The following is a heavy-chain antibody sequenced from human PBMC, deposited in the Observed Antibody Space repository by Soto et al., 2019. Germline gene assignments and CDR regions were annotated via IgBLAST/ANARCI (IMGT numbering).Heavy chain of an antibody. CDR3: VREKLPNMWSAYYPHE. D-gene: IGHD3-3*01. V-gene: IGHV3-7*01. CDR1: GFMFSTYW. J-gene: IGHJ4*02. CDR2: IKQDGREK. Sequence: EVQLVESGGGLVQPGGSLRLSCAASGFMFSTYWMSWVRQAPGKGLEWVANIKQDGREKHYVDSVKGRFTISRDNAKKSLYLQMDSLSPEDTAVYFCVREKLPNMWSAYYPHEWGQGTPVTVSS.